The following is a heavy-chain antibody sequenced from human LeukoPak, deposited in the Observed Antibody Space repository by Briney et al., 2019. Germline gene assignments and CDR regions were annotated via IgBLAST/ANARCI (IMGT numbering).Heavy chain of an antibody. CDR3: ARGTVRGHIPNWFDP. V-gene: IGHV1-2*02. D-gene: IGHD3-10*01. Sequence: ASVKVSCKASGHTFTGYYIHWVRQAPGQGLEWMGWINYNSGGTNYAQTFQGTVTMTRDTSISTAYMEMINLRYEDTAVYYCARGTVRGHIPNWFDPWGQGTQVTVSS. CDR2: INYNSGGT. CDR1: GHTFTGYY. J-gene: IGHJ5*02.